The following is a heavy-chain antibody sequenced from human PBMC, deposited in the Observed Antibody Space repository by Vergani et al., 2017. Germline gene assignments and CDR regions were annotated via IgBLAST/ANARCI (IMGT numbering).Heavy chain of an antibody. J-gene: IGHJ6*02. Sequence: QVQLVESGGGVVQPGRSLRLSCAASGFTFSSYGMHWVRQAPGKGLEWVAVISYDGSNKYYADSVKGRFTISRDNSKNTLYLQMNSLRAEDTAVYYCAKGGYSDYDFAYYYYGMDVWGQGTTVTVSS. CDR1: GFTFSSYG. CDR3: AKGGYSDYDFAYYYYGMDV. CDR2: ISYDGSNK. D-gene: IGHD5-12*01. V-gene: IGHV3-30*18.